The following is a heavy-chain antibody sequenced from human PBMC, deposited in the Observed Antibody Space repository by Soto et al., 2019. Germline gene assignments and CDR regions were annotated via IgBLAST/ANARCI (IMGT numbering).Heavy chain of an antibody. V-gene: IGHV3-23*01. J-gene: IGHJ4*02. D-gene: IGHD3-9*01. CDR2: ISRSGGST. Sequence: EVQLLESGGGLVQPGGSLRLSCAASGFTFSSYAMSWVRQAPGKGLEWVSAISRSGGSTYYADSVKGRFTISRDNSMNALYLQMNSLRAEDTAVYHCAKDFGHYDILTGYPTFDYWGQGTLVTVSS. CDR3: AKDFGHYDILTGYPTFDY. CDR1: GFTFSSYA.